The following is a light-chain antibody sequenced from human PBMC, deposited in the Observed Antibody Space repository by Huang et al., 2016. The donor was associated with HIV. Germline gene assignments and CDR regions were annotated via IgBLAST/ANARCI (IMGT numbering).Light chain of an antibody. CDR1: QDINNF. J-gene: IGKJ3*01. Sequence: IRMTQSPSSLSASTGDRDTITCRADQDINNFLAWYQQRQGSVPKLLIYASSTLQSGVPSRFSGNGSGTDFTLTIGCLQSEDVATYYCQQYDIHPLTFGPGTRVDIK. CDR2: ASS. CDR3: QQYDIHPLT. V-gene: IGKV1-8*01.